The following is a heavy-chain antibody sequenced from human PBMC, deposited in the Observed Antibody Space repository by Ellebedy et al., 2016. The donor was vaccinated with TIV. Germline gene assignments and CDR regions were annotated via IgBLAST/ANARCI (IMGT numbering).Heavy chain of an antibody. CDR3: ARDTRFIDHQHNWFDP. CDR1: GFTFSDYS. Sequence: GGSLRLSCAASGFTFSDYSMNWIRQAPGKGLEWVSSISSRGSTLYYADSVKGRFIIPRDNAKNSLYLQMNSLRAEDTAVFYCARDTRFIDHQHNWFDPWGQGTLVTVSS. D-gene: IGHD1-26*01. V-gene: IGHV3-11*01. CDR2: ISSRGSTL. J-gene: IGHJ5*02.